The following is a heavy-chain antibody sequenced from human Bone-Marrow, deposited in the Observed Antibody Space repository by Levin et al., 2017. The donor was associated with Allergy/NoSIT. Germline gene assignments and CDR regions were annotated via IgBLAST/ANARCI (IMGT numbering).Heavy chain of an antibody. Sequence: SETLSLTCTVSGGSISSGGYYWSWIRQHPGKGLEWIAYIHYSGSTSFYNPSLKSPVTISMDTSKNQVSLKMGSISAADTAVYFCARGHVNGDYFDFWGQGTLVTVSS. CDR1: GGSISSGGYY. CDR3: ARGHVNGDYFDF. V-gene: IGHV4-31*01. CDR2: IHYSGSTS. J-gene: IGHJ4*02. D-gene: IGHD4-17*01.